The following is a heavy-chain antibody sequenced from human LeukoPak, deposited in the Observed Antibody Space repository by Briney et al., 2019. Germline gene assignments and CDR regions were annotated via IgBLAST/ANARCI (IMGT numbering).Heavy chain of an antibody. CDR1: GGSFSGYY. CDR3: ARGRPRSGCFDY. Sequence: SETLSRTCAVYGGSFSGYYWSWIRQPPGKGLEWIGEINHSGSTNYNPSLKSRVTISVDTSKNQFSLKLSSVTAADTAVYYCARGRPRSGCFDYWGQGTLVTVSS. V-gene: IGHV4-34*01. J-gene: IGHJ4*02. D-gene: IGHD3-22*01. CDR2: INHSGST.